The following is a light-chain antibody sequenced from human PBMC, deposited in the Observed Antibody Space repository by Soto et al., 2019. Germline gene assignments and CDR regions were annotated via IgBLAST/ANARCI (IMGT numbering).Light chain of an antibody. CDR2: ATS. CDR3: QKYNSAPLT. CDR1: QGIAPY. V-gene: IGKV1-27*01. J-gene: IGKJ4*01. Sequence: DVQMTQSPSSLSAFVGDRVTITCRASQGIAPYLAWFQQKPGTVPKLLIYATSTLQSGVPSRFSGSGSGTDFTLPINSLQPEDVGTYYCQKYNSAPLTVGGVTKVEIK.